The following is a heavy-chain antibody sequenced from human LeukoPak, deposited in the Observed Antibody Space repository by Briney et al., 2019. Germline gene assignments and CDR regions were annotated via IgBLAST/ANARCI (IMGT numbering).Heavy chain of an antibody. CDR2: INGGGDIT. CDR3: AKRYGDSTGWFFDF. D-gene: IGHD6-13*01. J-gene: IGHJ4*02. CDR1: RYSFDSYA. V-gene: IGHV3-23*01. Sequence: QTGGSLRLSCEGSRYSFDSYAMTWVRQAPGKGLEWVSSINGGGDITYYAESVKGRFTVSRDNSKNTLFLQMNSLRAEDTAVFYCAKRYGDSTGWFFDFLGQGSLVTVSS.